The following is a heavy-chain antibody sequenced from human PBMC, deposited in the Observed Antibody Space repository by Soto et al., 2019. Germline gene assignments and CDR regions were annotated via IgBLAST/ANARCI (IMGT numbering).Heavy chain of an antibody. V-gene: IGHV1-18*04. CDR2: ISAYNGNT. D-gene: IGHD2-15*01. CDR3: ARAPCSGGSCYSVLYYGMDV. CDR1: GYTFTGYY. J-gene: IGHJ6*02. Sequence: GASVKVSCKASGYTFTGYYMHWVRQAPGQGLEWMGWISAYNGNTNYAQKLQGRVTMTTDTSTSTAYMELRSLRSDDTAVYYCARAPCSGGSCYSVLYYGMDVWGQGTTVTVSS.